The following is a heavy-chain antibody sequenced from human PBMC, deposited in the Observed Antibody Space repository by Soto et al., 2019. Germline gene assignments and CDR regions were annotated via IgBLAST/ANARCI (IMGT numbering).Heavy chain of an antibody. J-gene: IGHJ3*01. CDR3: AKDRGTRRGAFDV. CDR2: ITHQGFT. D-gene: IGHD3-10*01. CDR1: GDSIRIASYS. Sequence: QLQLQESGSGLVKTSHTLSLTCAVSGDSIRIASYSWSWIRQPPGKGLEWVAYITHQGFTYFNPSLKSRLSISVGTSKTQVSLTLISVTAADTAVYYCAKDRGTRRGAFDVWGRGVMVTVSS. V-gene: IGHV4-30-2*01.